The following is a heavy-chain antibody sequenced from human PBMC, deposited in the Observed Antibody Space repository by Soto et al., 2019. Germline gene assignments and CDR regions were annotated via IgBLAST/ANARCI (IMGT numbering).Heavy chain of an antibody. CDR2: ISIRGGDE. D-gene: IGHD6-6*01. CDR1: GFTISRYA. V-gene: IGHV3-30*01. CDR3: ARGTIVARQHLDY. J-gene: IGHJ4*02. Sequence: PGGALRLSCAASGFTISRYAMHWARQAPGKGLEWVTVISIRGGDEYYAESVRGRFTISRDDSKNTLYLQMDSLRVEDTAVYYCARGTIVARQHLDYWGQGTLVTVSS.